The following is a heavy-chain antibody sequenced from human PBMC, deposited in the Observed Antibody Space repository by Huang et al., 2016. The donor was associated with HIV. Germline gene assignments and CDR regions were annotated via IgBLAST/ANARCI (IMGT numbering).Heavy chain of an antibody. J-gene: IGHJ4*02. CDR2: IKEDGSEI. CDR1: GFTFSKYW. D-gene: IGHD3-22*01. V-gene: IGHV3-7*01. CDR3: VRDEGYYDSSLFDY. Sequence: EVQLVESGGDLVQPGGSLRLYCAASGFTFSKYWMGWVRQAPGKGLEWVANIKEDGSEINYVDSVKGRFTISRDNAKNSLYLQMNSLRAEDTAVYFCVRDEGYYDSSLFDYWGQGTLVTVSS.